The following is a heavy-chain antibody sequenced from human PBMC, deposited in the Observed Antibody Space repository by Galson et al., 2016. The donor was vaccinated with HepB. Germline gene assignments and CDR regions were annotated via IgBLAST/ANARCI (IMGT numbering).Heavy chain of an antibody. Sequence: TLSLTCTVSGDSISSGSYFWSWIRQPAGKGLEWIGRIYASGSTDYNPSLKSRVTISVDTSKNQFSLKLTSVTAADTAVYYCTREILDRAPWWFDPWGQGTLVTVSS. V-gene: IGHV4-61*02. CDR1: GDSISSGSYF. D-gene: IGHD5-18*01. CDR2: IYASGST. J-gene: IGHJ5*02. CDR3: TREILDRAPWWFDP.